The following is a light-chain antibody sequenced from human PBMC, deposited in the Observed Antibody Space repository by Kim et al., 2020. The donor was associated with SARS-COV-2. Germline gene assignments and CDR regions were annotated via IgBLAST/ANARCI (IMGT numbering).Light chain of an antibody. CDR1: HNIDIN. Sequence: PGEIATLSGRASHNIDINLAWYQQTPGQPPRLLIYDAAIRAAGIPDRFSGSGSGTDFTLTIGSLAPEDFAVYYCQQRGNWPPALTFGGGTKVDIK. CDR3: QQRGNWPPALT. V-gene: IGKV3-11*01. J-gene: IGKJ4*01. CDR2: DAA.